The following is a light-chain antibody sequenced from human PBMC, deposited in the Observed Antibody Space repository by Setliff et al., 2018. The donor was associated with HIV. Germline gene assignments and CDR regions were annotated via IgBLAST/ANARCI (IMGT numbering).Light chain of an antibody. CDR1: SSDVGGYNY. V-gene: IGLV2-14*01. CDR3: TSYTRDNTITRV. Sequence: SVLTQPASVSGSPGQSITISCTGTSSDVGGYNYVSWYQQYPGKAPKLMISEVRNRASGVSSRFSGSKSGNTASLTISGLQTEDEGDYYCTSYTRDNTITRVFGTGTKVTVL. CDR2: EVR. J-gene: IGLJ1*01.